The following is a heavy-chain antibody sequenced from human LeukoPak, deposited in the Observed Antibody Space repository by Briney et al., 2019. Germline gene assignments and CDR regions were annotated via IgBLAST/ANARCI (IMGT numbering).Heavy chain of an antibody. CDR3: AKDYYDSSGYHY. CDR2: ISGSGGST. CDR1: GFTFSSYG. V-gene: IGHV3-23*01. D-gene: IGHD3-22*01. J-gene: IGHJ4*02. Sequence: GGSLRLSCAASGFTFSSYGMSWVRQAPGKGLEWVSAISGSGGSTYYADSVKGRFTISRDNSKNTLYLQMNSLRAEDTAVYYCAKDYYDSSGYHYWGQGTLVTVSS.